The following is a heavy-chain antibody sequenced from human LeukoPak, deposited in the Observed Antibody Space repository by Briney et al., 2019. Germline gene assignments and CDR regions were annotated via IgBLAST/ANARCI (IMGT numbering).Heavy chain of an antibody. J-gene: IGHJ4*02. Sequence: GGSLRLSCAASGFTFSSYSMNWVRQAPGKGLEWVAFIRNDGSNKYYADSVKGRFTISRDNSKNTLYLQMNSLRAEDTAVYYCAKLYSSSSLDYWGQGTLVTVSS. CDR3: AKLYSSSSLDY. CDR1: GFTFSSYS. CDR2: IRNDGSNK. D-gene: IGHD6-13*01. V-gene: IGHV3-30*02.